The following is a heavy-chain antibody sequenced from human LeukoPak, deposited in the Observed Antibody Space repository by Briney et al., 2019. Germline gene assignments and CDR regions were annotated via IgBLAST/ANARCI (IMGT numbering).Heavy chain of an antibody. D-gene: IGHD3-22*01. CDR1: GYTFTSYG. Sequence: ASVKVSCKASGYTFTSYGISWVRQAPGQGLEWMGWISAYNGNTNYAQKLQGRVTMTTDTSTSTAYMELRSLRSDDTAVYYCARDSPPLLYCYDSSGCCFDYWGQGTLVTVSS. CDR3: ARDSPPLLYCYDSSGCCFDY. V-gene: IGHV1-18*01. J-gene: IGHJ4*02. CDR2: ISAYNGNT.